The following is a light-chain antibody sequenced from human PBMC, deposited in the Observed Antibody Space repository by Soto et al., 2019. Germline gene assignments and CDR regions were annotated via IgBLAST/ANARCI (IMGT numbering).Light chain of an antibody. Sequence: DIQMTQSPSSLSASVGDRVTITCRASQSISSYLNWYQQKRGKAPNLLIYAASRLKSEVSSRFSVCVFWTDSTLSINSLQPEDFATYYCQHSYRTPLPSYTFGQGTKLEIK. V-gene: IGKV1-39*01. CDR2: AAS. J-gene: IGKJ2*01. CDR1: QSISSY. CDR3: QHSYRTPLPSYT.